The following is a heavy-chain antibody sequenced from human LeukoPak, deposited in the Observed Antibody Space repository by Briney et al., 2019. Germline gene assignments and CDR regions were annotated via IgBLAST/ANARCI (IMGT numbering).Heavy chain of an antibody. V-gene: IGHV4-31*03. Sequence: PSQTLSLTCTVSGGSIRSGNYYWNWIRQHPGKGLEWIGYIYCSGSTYYNPSLKSRISISGDTSKNQFSLKLSSVTAADTAVYYCARGSPIFGVVNIYHYYYYGMDVWGQGTTVTVSS. D-gene: IGHD3-3*01. J-gene: IGHJ6*02. CDR1: GGSIRSGNYY. CDR3: ARGSPIFGVVNIYHYYYYGMDV. CDR2: IYCSGST.